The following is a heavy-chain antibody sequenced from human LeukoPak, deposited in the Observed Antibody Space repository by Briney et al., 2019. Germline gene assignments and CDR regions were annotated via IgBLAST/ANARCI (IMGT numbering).Heavy chain of an antibody. CDR1: GFTFSDYY. J-gene: IGHJ4*02. Sequence: GGSLRLSCAASGFTFSDYYLSWIRQAPGKGLEWVSYISTTTSSIYYADSVKGRFTISRDNSKNTLYLQMNSLRAEDTAVYYCAKARRVTMIVSALCDYWGQGTLVTISS. D-gene: IGHD3-22*01. CDR3: AKARRVTMIVSALCDY. V-gene: IGHV3-11*01. CDR2: ISTTTSSI.